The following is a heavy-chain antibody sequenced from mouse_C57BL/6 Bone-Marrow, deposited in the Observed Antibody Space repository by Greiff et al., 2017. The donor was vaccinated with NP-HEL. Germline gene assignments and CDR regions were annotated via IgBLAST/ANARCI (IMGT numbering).Heavy chain of an antibody. D-gene: IGHD1-1*01. Sequence: VKLVESGPELVKPGASVKISCKASGYAFSSSWMNWVKPRPGKGLEWIGRIYPGDGDTNYNGKFKGKATLTADKSSSTAYMQLSSLTSEDSAVYFCAYYGSSVSSYAYYFYYWGQGTTLTVSS. CDR2: IYPGDGDT. V-gene: IGHV1-82*01. J-gene: IGHJ2*01. CDR1: GYAFSSSW. CDR3: AYYGSSVSSYAYYFYY.